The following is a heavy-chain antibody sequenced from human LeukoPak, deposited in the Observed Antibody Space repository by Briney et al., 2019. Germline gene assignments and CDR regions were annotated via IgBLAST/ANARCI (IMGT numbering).Heavy chain of an antibody. J-gene: IGHJ4*02. Sequence: GGSLRLSCAASGFTFSTYWLGWVRQAPGKGLEWVAKIKPDGSEKDHVDSVKGRFTISRDNAKNSLYLQLNSLRAEDTAVYYCARSRFYFDYWGQGTLVTVSS. CDR1: GFTFSTYW. CDR2: IKPDGSEK. CDR3: ARSRFYFDY. V-gene: IGHV3-7*01.